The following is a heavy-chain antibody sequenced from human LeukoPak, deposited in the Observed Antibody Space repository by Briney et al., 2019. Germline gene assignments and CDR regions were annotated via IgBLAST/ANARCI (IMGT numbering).Heavy chain of an antibody. Sequence: GGSLRLSCAASGFTFSSYSLNWVRQAPGKGLEWVSFISSSSITIYYADSVKGRFTISRDNAEKSLYLQMNSLRAEDTAVYYCARDRGGSYSAIDYWGQETLVTVSS. D-gene: IGHD2-15*01. J-gene: IGHJ4*02. CDR3: ARDRGGSYSAIDY. CDR2: ISSSSITI. V-gene: IGHV3-48*04. CDR1: GFTFSSYS.